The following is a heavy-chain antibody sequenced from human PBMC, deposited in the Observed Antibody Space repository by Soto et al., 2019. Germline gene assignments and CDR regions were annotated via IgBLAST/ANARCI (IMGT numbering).Heavy chain of an antibody. CDR1: GFTFSSST. CDR2: IIDSGGYT. V-gene: IGHV3-23*01. CDR3: AKDRGYWRSSSYLLFDY. D-gene: IGHD6-13*01. J-gene: IGHJ4*02. Sequence: GGSLRLSCAASGFTFSSSTMNWVRQAPGKGLEWVSAIIDSGGYTYYADSVKGRFTISRDNSKNTLYLQMNSLRAEDTAVYYCAKDRGYWRSSSYLLFDYWGQGTLVTVSS.